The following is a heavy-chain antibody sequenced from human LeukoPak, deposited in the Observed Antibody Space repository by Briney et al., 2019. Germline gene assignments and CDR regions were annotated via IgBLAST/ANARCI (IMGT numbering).Heavy chain of an antibody. Sequence: GASVKVSCKASGYTFTSHDINWVRQATGQGLEWMGWMNPNSGNTGYAQKFQGRVTITRNTSISTAYMELSSLRSEDTAVYYCARGGSITSTGGLRYWGQGTLVTVSS. J-gene: IGHJ4*02. D-gene: IGHD1-1*01. CDR1: GYTFTSHD. CDR3: ARGGSITSTGGLRY. V-gene: IGHV1-8*03. CDR2: MNPNSGNT.